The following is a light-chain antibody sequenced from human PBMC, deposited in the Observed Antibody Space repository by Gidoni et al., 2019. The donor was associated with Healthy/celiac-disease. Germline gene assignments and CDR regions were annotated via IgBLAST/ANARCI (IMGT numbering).Light chain of an antibody. J-gene: IGLJ2*01. Sequence: QSVLTQPPSASGTPGQRVTISCSGSSSNIGSNYVYWYQQRPGTAPKLRIYRNNQRPSGVPDRFSGSKSGTSASLAISGLRSEDEADYYCAAWDDSLSVVVFGGGTKLTVL. CDR2: RNN. V-gene: IGLV1-47*01. CDR1: SSNIGSNY. CDR3: AAWDDSLSVVV.